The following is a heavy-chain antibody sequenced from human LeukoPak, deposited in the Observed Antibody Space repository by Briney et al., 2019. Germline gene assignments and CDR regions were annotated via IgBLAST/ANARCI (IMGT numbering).Heavy chain of an antibody. J-gene: IGHJ4*02. D-gene: IGHD6-6*01. Sequence: SVKVSCKASGGTFSSYAISWVRQAPGQGLEWMGGIIPIFGTANYAQKFQGRVTITTDESTSTAYMELSSLRSEDTAVYYCASPGGLGAARPFDYWGQGTLVTVSS. CDR2: IIPIFGTA. V-gene: IGHV1-69*05. CDR3: ASPGGLGAARPFDY. CDR1: GGTFSSYA.